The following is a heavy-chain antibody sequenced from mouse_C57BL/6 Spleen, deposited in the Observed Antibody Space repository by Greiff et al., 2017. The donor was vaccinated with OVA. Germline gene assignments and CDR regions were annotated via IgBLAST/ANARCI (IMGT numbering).Heavy chain of an antibody. CDR1: GYTFTSYW. Sequence: QVQLQQPGAELVRPGSSVKLSCKASGYTFTSYWMHWVKQRPIQGLEWIGNIDPSDSETHYNQKFKDKATLTVDKSSSTAYMQLSSLTSEDSAVYYCARSPLYSNYEGGYAMDYWGQGTSVTAAS. J-gene: IGHJ4*01. V-gene: IGHV1-52*01. CDR2: IDPSDSET. CDR3: ARSPLYSNYEGGYAMDY. D-gene: IGHD2-5*01.